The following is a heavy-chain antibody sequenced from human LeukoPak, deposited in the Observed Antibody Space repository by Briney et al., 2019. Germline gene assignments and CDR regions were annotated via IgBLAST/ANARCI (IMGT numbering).Heavy chain of an antibody. Sequence: ASMKVSCKASGYTFTGYYMHWVRQAPGQGLEWMGWINPNSGGTNYAQKFQGKVTMTRDTSISTAYMELSRLRSDDTAVYYCARAGIPGYCTNVTCSNWLDPWGQGTLVTVSS. V-gene: IGHV1-2*02. CDR2: INPNSGGT. J-gene: IGHJ5*02. CDR3: ARAGIPGYCTNVTCSNWLDP. CDR1: GYTFTGYY. D-gene: IGHD2-8*01.